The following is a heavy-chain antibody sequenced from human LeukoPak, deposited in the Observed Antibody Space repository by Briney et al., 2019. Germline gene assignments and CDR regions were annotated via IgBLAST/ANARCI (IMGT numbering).Heavy chain of an antibody. Sequence: GGSLRLSCGGSGFTFSSYAMSWVRQAPGKGLEWVSAISGSGTDTFYSNSVKGRFTISRDNPKNTLYLQMNSLRAEDTAVYYCAKGGGSSCYSPSDYWGQGTLVTVSS. V-gene: IGHV3-23*01. D-gene: IGHD2-15*01. CDR1: GFTFSSYA. CDR2: ISGSGTDT. J-gene: IGHJ4*02. CDR3: AKGGGSSCYSPSDY.